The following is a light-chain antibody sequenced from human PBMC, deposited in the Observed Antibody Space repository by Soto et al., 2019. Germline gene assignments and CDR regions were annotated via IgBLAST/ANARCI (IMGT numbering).Light chain of an antibody. V-gene: IGLV2-14*03. Sequence: QSALTQPASVSGSPGQSIAISCTGTSSDVGGYNCVSWYQQHPGKAPKLMIYDVASRPSGISNRFSGSKSGNTASLTISGRQAEDEADYYCSSCTSSSTPVVFGGGTKLTVL. J-gene: IGLJ2*01. CDR3: SSCTSSSTPVV. CDR1: SSDVGGYNC. CDR2: DVA.